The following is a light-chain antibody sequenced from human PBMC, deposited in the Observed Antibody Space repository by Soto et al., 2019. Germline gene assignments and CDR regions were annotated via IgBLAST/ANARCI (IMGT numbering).Light chain of an antibody. V-gene: IGLV2-11*01. J-gene: IGLJ2*01. CDR3: CSYAGSYTFV. CDR1: SSDVGRYEY. Sequence: QSALTQPPSVSASPGQSVTISCTGTSSDVGRYEYVSWYQQHPDRVPKLMIYDVNKRPSGVPDRFSASKSGNTASLTISGLQADDEADYYCCSYAGSYTFVFGGGTKLTLL. CDR2: DVN.